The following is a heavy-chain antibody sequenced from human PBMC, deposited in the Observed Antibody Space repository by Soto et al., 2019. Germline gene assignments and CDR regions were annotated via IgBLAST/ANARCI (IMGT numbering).Heavy chain of an antibody. D-gene: IGHD3-22*01. CDR1: GFTFSSYA. V-gene: IGHV3-30-3*01. CDR2: ISYDGSNK. J-gene: IGHJ4*02. CDR3: AREYYYHSSGYYTPDY. Sequence: QVQLVESGGGVVQPGRSLRLSCAASGFTFSSYAMHWVRQAPGKGLEWVAVISYDGSNKYYADSVKGRFTISRDNSKNTLYLQMNSLRAEDTAVYYCAREYYYHSSGYYTPDYWGQGTLVTVSS.